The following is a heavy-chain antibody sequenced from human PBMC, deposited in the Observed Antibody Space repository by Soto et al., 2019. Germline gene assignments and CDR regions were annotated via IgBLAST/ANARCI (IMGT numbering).Heavy chain of an antibody. CDR3: ARGGHSSGWYTNYYYYYGMDV. J-gene: IGHJ6*02. Sequence: SETLSLTCTVSGGSISSYYWSWIRQPPGKGLEWIGYIYYSGSTNYNPSLKSRVTISVDTSKNQFSLKLSSVTAADTAVYYCARGGHSSGWYTNYYYYYGMDVWGQGTTVTVSS. V-gene: IGHV4-59*01. CDR1: GGSISSYY. D-gene: IGHD6-19*01. CDR2: IYYSGST.